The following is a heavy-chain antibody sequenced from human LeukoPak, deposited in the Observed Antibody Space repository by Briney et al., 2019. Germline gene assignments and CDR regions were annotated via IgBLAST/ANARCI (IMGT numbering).Heavy chain of an antibody. CDR1: GGSFSGYY. J-gene: IGHJ4*02. D-gene: IGHD3-10*01. Sequence: PSETLSLTCAVYGGSFSGYYWSWIRQPPGKGLEWIGEINHSGSTNYNPSLKSRVTISVDTSKNQFSLKLSSVTAADTAVYYCARGQLLWFGELFAFDYGGQGTLVTVSS. CDR2: INHSGST. CDR3: ARGQLLWFGELFAFDY. V-gene: IGHV4-34*01.